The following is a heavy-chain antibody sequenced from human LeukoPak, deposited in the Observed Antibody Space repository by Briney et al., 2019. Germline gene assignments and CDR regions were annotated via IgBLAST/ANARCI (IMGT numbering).Heavy chain of an antibody. CDR1: GFTFSSYE. J-gene: IGHJ4*02. D-gene: IGHD1-14*01. V-gene: IGHV3-48*03. CDR2: ISDSGSTI. Sequence: GGSLRLSCAAPGFTFSSYEMNWVRQAPGKGLEWLSYISDSGSTIYYADSVKGRFTISRDNAKNSLYLQMSSLRAEDTAVYYCARGYNRNDYWGQGTLVTVSS. CDR3: ARGYNRNDY.